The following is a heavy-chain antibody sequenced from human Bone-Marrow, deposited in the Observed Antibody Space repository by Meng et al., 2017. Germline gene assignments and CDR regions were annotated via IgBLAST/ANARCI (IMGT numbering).Heavy chain of an antibody. CDR1: GFSVSSYA. CDR2: ISYDGSNK. J-gene: IGHJ4*02. Sequence: GGGLSQAGGSLGRSCAASGFSVSSYAMHWVRQAPGKGLEWVAVISYDGSNKYYADSVKGRFTISRDNSKNTLYLQMNSLRAEDTAVYYCARVHFDYGGQGTLVTVSS. CDR3: ARVHFDY. V-gene: IGHV3-30*01.